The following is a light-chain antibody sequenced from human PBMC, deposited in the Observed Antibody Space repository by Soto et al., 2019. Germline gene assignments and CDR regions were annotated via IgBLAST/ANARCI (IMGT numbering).Light chain of an antibody. V-gene: IGKV1-17*01. Sequence: DIQMTQSPSSLSASVGDRVTITCRASQVIGNDLGWFQQKPGQAPKRLIYSASFVQTGVPSRFSGSGSGTEFTLTISSLQPDDFATYYCLQHKAYPWTFGQGTKVEIK. CDR3: LQHKAYPWT. CDR2: SAS. J-gene: IGKJ1*01. CDR1: QVIGND.